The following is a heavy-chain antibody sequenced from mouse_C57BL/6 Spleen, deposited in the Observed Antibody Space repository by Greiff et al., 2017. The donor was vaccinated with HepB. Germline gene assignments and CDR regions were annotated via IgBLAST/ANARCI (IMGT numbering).Heavy chain of an antibody. Sequence: QVQLQQSGAELVRPGASVTLSCKASGYTFTDYEMHWVKQTPVHGLEWIGAIDPETGGTAYNQKFKGKAILTADKSSSTAYMELRSLTSEDSAVYYCTRSPDGYFFDYWGQGTTLTVSS. J-gene: IGHJ2*01. CDR1: GYTFTDYE. D-gene: IGHD2-3*01. V-gene: IGHV1-15*01. CDR2: IDPETGGT. CDR3: TRSPDGYFFDY.